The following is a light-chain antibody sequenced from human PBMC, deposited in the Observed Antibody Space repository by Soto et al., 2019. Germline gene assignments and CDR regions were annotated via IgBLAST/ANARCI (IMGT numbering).Light chain of an antibody. J-gene: IGLJ1*01. Sequence: QSALTQPASVSGSPGRSITISCTGTSSDVGGYNYVSWYQQHPGKAPKLMIYEVSNRPSGVSNRFSGSKSGNTASLTNSGLQSEDEADYYCSSYTSSSPYVFGTGTKLTVL. CDR2: EVS. V-gene: IGLV2-14*01. CDR3: SSYTSSSPYV. CDR1: SSDVGGYNY.